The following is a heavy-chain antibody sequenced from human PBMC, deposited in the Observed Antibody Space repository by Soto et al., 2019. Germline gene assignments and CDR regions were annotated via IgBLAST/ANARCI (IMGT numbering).Heavy chain of an antibody. V-gene: IGHV1-46*01. CDR3: ARDRSGSFIVVVPAAMGVSTYYYYGMDV. J-gene: IGHJ6*02. D-gene: IGHD2-2*01. CDR2: INPSGGST. CDR1: GYAFTGYY. Sequence: ASVKVSCKASGYAFTGYYMHWVRQAPGQGLEWMGIINPSGGSTSYAQKFQGRVTMTRDTSTSTVYMELSSLRSEDTAVYYCARDRSGSFIVVVPAAMGVSTYYYYGMDVWGQGTTVTVSS.